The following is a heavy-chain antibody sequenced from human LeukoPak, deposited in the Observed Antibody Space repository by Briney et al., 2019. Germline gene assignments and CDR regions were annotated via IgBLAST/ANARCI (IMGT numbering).Heavy chain of an antibody. CDR2: ISGSGGST. CDR1: GFTFSSYA. D-gene: IGHD1-14*01. CDR3: ARGRRTLY. J-gene: IGHJ4*02. V-gene: IGHV3-23*01. Sequence: GGSLTLSCALSGFTFSSYAMRWVRHARGKGLEWVSAISGSGGSTYYADSVKGRFTNSRDNSKNTLYLQMNSLRAEDTAVYDCARGRRTLYWGQGTLVTVSS.